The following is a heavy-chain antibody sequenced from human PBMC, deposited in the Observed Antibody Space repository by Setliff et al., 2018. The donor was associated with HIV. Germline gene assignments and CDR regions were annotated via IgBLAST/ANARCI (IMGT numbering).Heavy chain of an antibody. CDR1: GGTFSSYA. CDR2: IIPIFGTA. CDR3: AREGGPYSSSSVGFDD. J-gene: IGHJ4*02. Sequence: SVKVSCKASGGTFSSYAISWVRQAPGQGLEWMGGIIPIFGTANYAQKFQGRVTITADESTSTAYMELSSLRSEDTAVYYCAREGGPYSSSSVGFDDWGQGTLVTVSS. V-gene: IGHV1-69*13. D-gene: IGHD6-6*01.